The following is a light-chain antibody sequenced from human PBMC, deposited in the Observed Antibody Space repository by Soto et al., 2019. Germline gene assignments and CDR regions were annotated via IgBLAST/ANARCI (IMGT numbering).Light chain of an antibody. CDR2: GAS. Sequence: EIVLTQSPGTLSLSPGERATLSCRASQSVSSSYLAWYQQKPGQAPRLLIYGASSRATGIPARFSGSGSGTDFTLTISRLEPEDFAVYYCQHYGSSPTWTVGQGTKVEIK. V-gene: IGKV3-20*01. CDR1: QSVSSSY. CDR3: QHYGSSPTWT. J-gene: IGKJ1*01.